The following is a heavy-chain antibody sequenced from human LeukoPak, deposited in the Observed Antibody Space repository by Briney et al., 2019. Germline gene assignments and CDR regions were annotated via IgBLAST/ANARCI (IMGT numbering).Heavy chain of an antibody. D-gene: IGHD2-15*01. CDR2: ISGSGDFT. CDR1: GLTFRNYA. CDR3: AKAVDRVTATRFDC. V-gene: IGHV3-23*01. J-gene: IGHJ4*02. Sequence: GGSLRLSCAASGLTFRNYAMSWVRQAPGKGLEWVSTISGSGDFTYNADTVKGRFTISRDNSKNTLYLQMNSLRVEDMAKYYCAKAVDRVTATRFDCWGQGTLVTVSS.